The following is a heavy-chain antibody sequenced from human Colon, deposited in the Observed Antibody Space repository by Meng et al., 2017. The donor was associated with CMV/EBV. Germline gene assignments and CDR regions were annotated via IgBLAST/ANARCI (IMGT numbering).Heavy chain of an antibody. V-gene: IGHV1-24*01. D-gene: IGHD2-2*01. Sequence: ASVKVSCKVSGYTLTELSIHWVRQAPGKGLEWMGGFNPEDGKRVYAQKFQGRISMTEDTSTDTAYMELSSLTFEDTAVFYCASEGSGAAAIPLDHWGQGTLVTVSS. CDR1: GYTLTELS. CDR3: ASEGSGAAAIPLDH. J-gene: IGHJ4*02. CDR2: FNPEDGKR.